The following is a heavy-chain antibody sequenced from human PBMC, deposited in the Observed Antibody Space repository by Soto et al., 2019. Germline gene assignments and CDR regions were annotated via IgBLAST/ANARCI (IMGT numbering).Heavy chain of an antibody. CDR1: GFIVSSNY. CDR2: IYSGGSA. CDR3: VRDDYGLDV. Sequence: GGSLRLSCAASGFIVSSNYMSWVRQAPGKGLEWVSVIYSGGSANYADSVKGRFTISRDDSKNTLYLQMNGLRAEDTAVYYCVRDDYGLDVWGRGTAVTVSS. V-gene: IGHV3-53*01. J-gene: IGHJ6*02.